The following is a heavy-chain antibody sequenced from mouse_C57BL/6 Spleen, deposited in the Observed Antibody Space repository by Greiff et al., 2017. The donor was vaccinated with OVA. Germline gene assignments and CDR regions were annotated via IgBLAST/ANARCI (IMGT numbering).Heavy chain of an antibody. CDR3: ARGDYGSSYFDY. Sequence: QVQLQQPGTELVKPGASVKLSCKASGYTFTSYWMHWVKQRPGQGLEWIGNINPSNGGTNYNEKFKSKATLTVDKSSSTVYMQLSSLTSEDSAVYYCARGDYGSSYFDYWGQGTTLTVSS. V-gene: IGHV1-53*01. D-gene: IGHD1-1*01. CDR2: INPSNGGT. J-gene: IGHJ2*01. CDR1: GYTFTSYW.